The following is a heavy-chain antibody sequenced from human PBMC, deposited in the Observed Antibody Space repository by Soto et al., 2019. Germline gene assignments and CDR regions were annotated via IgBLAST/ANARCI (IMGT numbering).Heavy chain of an antibody. CDR1: GYTFTSYG. CDR3: AMVKYSPPYYYYYGMDV. J-gene: IGHJ6*02. D-gene: IGHD5-18*01. Sequence: QVQLVQSGAEVKKPGASVKVSCKASGYTFTSYGISWVRQAPGQGLEWMGWISAYNGNTNYAQKLQGRVTMTTDTSTSTAYMVLRSLGSDDTAVYYCAMVKYSPPYYYYYGMDVWGQGTTVTVSS. V-gene: IGHV1-18*01. CDR2: ISAYNGNT.